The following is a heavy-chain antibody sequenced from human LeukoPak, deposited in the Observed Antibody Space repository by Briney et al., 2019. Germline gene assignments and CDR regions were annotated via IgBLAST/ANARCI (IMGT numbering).Heavy chain of an antibody. Sequence: GGSLRLSCATSGFSFTAYPMNWVRQAPGKGLEWISNIRTTAEGAKYAYYADSVKGRVTISRDDGKNTLYLHMNSLRDDDTAVYYCATDQRYAFDYWGQGILVTVSS. J-gene: IGHJ4*02. V-gene: IGHV3-48*02. CDR3: ATDQRYAFDY. CDR2: IRTTAEGAKYA. D-gene: IGHD3-9*01. CDR1: GFSFTAYP.